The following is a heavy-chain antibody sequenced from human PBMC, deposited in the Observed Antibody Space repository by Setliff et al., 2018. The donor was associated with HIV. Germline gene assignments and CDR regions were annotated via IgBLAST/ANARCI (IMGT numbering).Heavy chain of an antibody. CDR3: ARYSGEYNLWFDP. CDR1: GGSISGGGYY. J-gene: IGHJ5*02. D-gene: IGHD1-26*01. V-gene: IGHV4-31*03. Sequence: SETLSLTCTVSGGSISGGGYYWSWIRQHPGKGLDWIGEINHSGSTNHNPSLKSRVTISVDTSKKQFSLRLSSVTAADTAVYYCARYSGEYNLWFDPWGQGTLVTVSS. CDR2: INHSGST.